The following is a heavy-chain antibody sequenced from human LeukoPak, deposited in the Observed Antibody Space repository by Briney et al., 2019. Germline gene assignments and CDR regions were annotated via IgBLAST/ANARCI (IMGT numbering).Heavy chain of an antibody. D-gene: IGHD6-13*01. CDR1: GYTFTSYY. Sequence: ASVKVSCKAPGYTFTSYYMHWVRQAPGQGLEWMGIINPSGGSTNYAQKLQGRVTMTTDTSTSTAYMELRSLRSDDTAVYYCARTRAYSSSWCDYWGQGTLVTVSS. CDR3: ARTRAYSSSWCDY. CDR2: INPSGGST. J-gene: IGHJ4*02. V-gene: IGHV1-46*01.